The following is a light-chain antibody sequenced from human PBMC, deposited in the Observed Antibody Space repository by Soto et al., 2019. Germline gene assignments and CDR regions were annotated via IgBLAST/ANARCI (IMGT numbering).Light chain of an antibody. V-gene: IGKV2-28*01. J-gene: IGKJ2*01. CDR3: MQALQMYT. CDR1: QSLLHSNGYNY. CDR2: LGS. Sequence: DIVMTQSPLSLPVTPGEPASISCRSSQSLLHSNGYNYLDWYLQKPGQSPQLLIYLGSNRASGVPDRFSGSGSGTDFTLKISRVEAEDVGVYNCMQALQMYTFGQGTKLEIK.